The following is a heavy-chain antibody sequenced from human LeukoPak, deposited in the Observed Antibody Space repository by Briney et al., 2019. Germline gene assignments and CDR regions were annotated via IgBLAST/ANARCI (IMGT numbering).Heavy chain of an antibody. CDR2: TYYRSKWYN. Sequence: SQTLSLTCAISGDSVSSNSAAWNWITQSPSRGLECLGRTYYRSKWYNDYAVSVKSRITINPDTSKNQFSLQLNSVTPEDTAVYYCARTPYSSSWDGYYYYYGMDVWGKGTTVTVSS. D-gene: IGHD6-13*01. J-gene: IGHJ6*04. V-gene: IGHV6-1*01. CDR3: ARTPYSSSWDGYYYYYGMDV. CDR1: GDSVSSNSAA.